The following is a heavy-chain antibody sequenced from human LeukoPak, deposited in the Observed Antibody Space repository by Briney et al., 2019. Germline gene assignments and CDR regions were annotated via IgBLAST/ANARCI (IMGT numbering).Heavy chain of an antibody. CDR3: ARGGGYVRPYGY. V-gene: IGHV4-34*01. D-gene: IGHD3-10*01. Sequence: SEALSLPRGCLGGPLHGYYWSWIRPPPGKGLEWIGEINHSGSTNYNPSLKSRVTISADTSKNHFSLKLRSVTAADAAVYYCARGGGYVRPYGYWGQGTLVTVSS. CDR2: INHSGST. CDR1: GGPLHGYY. J-gene: IGHJ4*02.